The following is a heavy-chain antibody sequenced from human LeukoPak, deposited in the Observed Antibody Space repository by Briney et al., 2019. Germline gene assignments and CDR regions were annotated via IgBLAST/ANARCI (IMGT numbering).Heavy chain of an antibody. D-gene: IGHD5-18*01. Sequence: PSETLSLTCTVAGGSISTYYWNWVRQTPGKGLEWIGHISNGNTDYNPSLKSRVTISADTSKNQFSLRLTSGTAADTAVYYCARDKAHSYGRYFDPWGQGALVIVSS. CDR2: ISNGNT. V-gene: IGHV4-59*01. J-gene: IGHJ5*02. CDR1: GGSISTYY. CDR3: ARDKAHSYGRYFDP.